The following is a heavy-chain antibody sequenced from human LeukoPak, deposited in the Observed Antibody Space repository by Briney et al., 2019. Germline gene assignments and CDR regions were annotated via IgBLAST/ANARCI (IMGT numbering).Heavy chain of an antibody. V-gene: IGHV1-8*01. CDR3: ARGQAIPNFDL. J-gene: IGHJ2*01. D-gene: IGHD2-21*01. Sequence: ASVKVSCTASGYTFTSYDIHWVRQATGQGLEWMGWMNPNSGNTGYAQKFQGRVTMTRNTSISTAYMELSSLRSEDTAVYYCARGQAIPNFDLWGRGTLVTVSS. CDR2: MNPNSGNT. CDR1: GYTFTSYD.